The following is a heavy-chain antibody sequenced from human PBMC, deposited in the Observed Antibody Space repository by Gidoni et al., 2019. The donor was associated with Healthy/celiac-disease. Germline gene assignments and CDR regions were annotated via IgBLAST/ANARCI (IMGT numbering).Heavy chain of an antibody. Sequence: EVQLLESGGGLVQPGGSLRLSCAASGFTFSSYAMSWVRQAPGKGLEWVSAISGSGGSTYYADSVKGRFTISRDNSKNTLYLQMNSLRAEDTAVYYVMVRGVTSDDYYYGMDVWGQGTTVTVSS. D-gene: IGHD3-10*01. V-gene: IGHV3-23*01. CDR2: ISGSGGST. J-gene: IGHJ6*02. CDR1: GFTFSSYA. CDR3: MVRGVTSDDYYYGMDV.